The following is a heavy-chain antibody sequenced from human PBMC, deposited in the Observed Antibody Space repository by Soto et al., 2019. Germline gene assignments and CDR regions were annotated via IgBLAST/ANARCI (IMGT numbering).Heavy chain of an antibody. V-gene: IGHV4-4*02. CDR1: GVPISSSSW. Sequence: QVQLQESGPGLVKPSGTLSLTCTVSGVPISSSSWWTWVRQPPGKGLEWVGEIYHSGSTNYNPSLRSRLAISVDESKNQFAPKLTSVTAADTAVYYCAGGFGSGHYAYWGQGTLVTVSS. CDR3: AGGFGSGHYAY. CDR2: IYHSGST. D-gene: IGHD3-10*01. J-gene: IGHJ4*02.